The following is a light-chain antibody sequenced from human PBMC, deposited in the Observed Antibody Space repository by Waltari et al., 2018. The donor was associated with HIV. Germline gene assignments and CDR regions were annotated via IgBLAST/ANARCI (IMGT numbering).Light chain of an antibody. CDR1: QSITTY. J-gene: IGKJ2*01. CDR3: QQTNSIPYT. Sequence: DIQMTQSPSSLSASVGDRVTITCRASQSITTYLNWYQQKPGKAPKLLMYAASRLQSGVPLRFSGSGSGTDFSLTISGLQREDFATYYCQQTNSIPYTFGQGTKLNVK. V-gene: IGKV1-39*01. CDR2: AAS.